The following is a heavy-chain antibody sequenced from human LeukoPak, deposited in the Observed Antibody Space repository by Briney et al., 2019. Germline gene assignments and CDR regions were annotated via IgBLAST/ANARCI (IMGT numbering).Heavy chain of an antibody. D-gene: IGHD3/OR15-3a*01. V-gene: IGHV1-2*02. CDR3: ATDKGLYVFWNLFYSPSAP. CDR2: INPNSGGT. Sequence: ASVKVSCKASGYTFTGYYMHWVRQAPGQGLEWMGWINPNSGGTNYAQKFQGRVTMTRDTSISTAYMELSRLRSDDTAVYYCATDKGLYVFWNLFYSPSAPGGQGTLVSVSS. J-gene: IGHJ5*02. CDR1: GYTFTGYY.